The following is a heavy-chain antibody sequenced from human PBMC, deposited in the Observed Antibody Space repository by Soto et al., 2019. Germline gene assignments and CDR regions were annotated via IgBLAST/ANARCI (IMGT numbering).Heavy chain of an antibody. CDR3: AKDLPDSGTYCSSTSCLVYYYGMDV. Sequence: GGSLRLSCAASGFTFSSYAVSWVRQAPGKGLEWVSAISGSGGSTYYADSVKGRFTISRDNSKNTLYLQMNSLRAEDTAVYYCAKDLPDSGTYCSSTSCLVYYYGMDVWGQGTTVTVSS. D-gene: IGHD2-2*01. V-gene: IGHV3-23*01. CDR2: ISGSGGST. CDR1: GFTFSSYA. J-gene: IGHJ6*02.